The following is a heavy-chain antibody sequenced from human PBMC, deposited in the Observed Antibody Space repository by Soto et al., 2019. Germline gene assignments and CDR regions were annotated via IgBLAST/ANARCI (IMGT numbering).Heavy chain of an antibody. CDR1: GYTFTSYY. Sequence: QVQLVQSGAEVKKPGASVKVSCKASGYTFTSYYMHWVRQAPGQGLEWMGIINPSGGSTSYAQMFQGRVTMTRETSTSTVYMELSSLRYEDTAVYYCARGGVPAAPRYYYYGMDVWGQGTTVTVS. D-gene: IGHD2-2*01. J-gene: IGHJ6*02. CDR3: ARGGVPAAPRYYYYGMDV. CDR2: INPSGGST. V-gene: IGHV1-46*01.